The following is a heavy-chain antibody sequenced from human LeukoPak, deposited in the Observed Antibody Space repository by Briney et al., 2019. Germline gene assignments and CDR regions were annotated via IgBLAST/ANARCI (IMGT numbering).Heavy chain of an antibody. CDR2: ISSSSSYI. Sequence: PGGSLRLSCAASGFTFSSYSMNWVRQAPGKGLEWVSSISSSSSYIYYADSVKGRFTISRDNAKNPLYLQMNSLRAEDTAVYYCARPRGHGSGSYYNPIDYWGQGTLVTVSS. CDR3: ARPRGHGSGSYYNPIDY. CDR1: GFTFSSYS. J-gene: IGHJ4*02. V-gene: IGHV3-21*01. D-gene: IGHD3-10*01.